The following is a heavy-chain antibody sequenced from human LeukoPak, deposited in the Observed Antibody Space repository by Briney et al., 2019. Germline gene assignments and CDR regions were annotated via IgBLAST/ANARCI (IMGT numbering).Heavy chain of an antibody. Sequence: GGSLRLSCAASGFTFSSYAMSWVRQAPGKGLEWVSAISGSGGSTYYADSVKGRFTISRDNSKNTLYLQMNSLRAEDTAVYYRAKGDSSSWYDSYNWFDPWGQGTLVTVSS. D-gene: IGHD6-13*01. V-gene: IGHV3-23*01. CDR1: GFTFSSYA. CDR3: AKGDSSSWYDSYNWFDP. J-gene: IGHJ5*02. CDR2: ISGSGGST.